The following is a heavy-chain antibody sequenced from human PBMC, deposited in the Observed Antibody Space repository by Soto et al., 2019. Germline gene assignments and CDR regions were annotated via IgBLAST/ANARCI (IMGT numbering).Heavy chain of an antibody. CDR2: ISWNSETI. V-gene: IGHV3-9*01. D-gene: IGHD4-17*01. CDR3: AKDMKWGGMTTIHYFDS. Sequence: EVQLVESGGGLVQPGRSLRLSCAASGFTVDDYAMHWVRQAPGKGLEWVSGISWNSETIDYADSVKGRFTISRDNAKSSPFLQMNSLRPDDTALYYCAKDMKWGGMTTIHYFDSWVQGTLVTVSS. CDR1: GFTVDDYA. J-gene: IGHJ4*02.